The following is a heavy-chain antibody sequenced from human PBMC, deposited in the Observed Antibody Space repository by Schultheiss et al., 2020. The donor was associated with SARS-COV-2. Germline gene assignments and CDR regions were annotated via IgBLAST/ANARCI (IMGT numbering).Heavy chain of an antibody. CDR2: ISGSATST. Sequence: GGSLRLSCAASGFTFNNYAMSWVRQAPGKRLEWVSAISGSATSTYYADSVRGRSTISRDKSKSTLYLQMNSLRVEDTAIYYCARADDYGGNSLDHWGQGTLVTVSS. D-gene: IGHD4-23*01. CDR3: ARADDYGGNSLDH. V-gene: IGHV3-23*01. CDR1: GFTFNNYA. J-gene: IGHJ4*02.